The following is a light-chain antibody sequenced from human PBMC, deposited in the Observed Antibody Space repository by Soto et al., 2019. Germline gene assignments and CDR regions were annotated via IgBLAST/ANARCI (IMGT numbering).Light chain of an antibody. V-gene: IGLV1-40*01. CDR1: SSNIGAGYD. CDR2: GND. CDR3: QSYDSSLSGWV. J-gene: IGLJ3*02. Sequence: QSVLTQPPSVSGAPGQWVTIACTGSSSNIGAGYDVHWYQQFQGTAPKLLIFGNDNRPSGVPDRFSGSKSATSASLAITGLQAEDEADYYCQSYDSSLSGWVFGGGTQLTVL.